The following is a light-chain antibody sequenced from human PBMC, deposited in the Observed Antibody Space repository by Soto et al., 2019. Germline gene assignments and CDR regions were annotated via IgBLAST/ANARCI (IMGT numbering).Light chain of an antibody. V-gene: IGKV3-15*01. CDR3: QKYNNWPRT. CDR2: GAS. CDR1: QSVSSS. Sequence: EIVLTQSPATLSFSPLEIATLSFRASQSVSSSLAWYQQKPGRSPRLLIYGASTRATGIPARFSGSGSGTEFTLTISSLQSEDFAVYYCQKYNNWPRTFGQGTKVDIK. J-gene: IGKJ1*01.